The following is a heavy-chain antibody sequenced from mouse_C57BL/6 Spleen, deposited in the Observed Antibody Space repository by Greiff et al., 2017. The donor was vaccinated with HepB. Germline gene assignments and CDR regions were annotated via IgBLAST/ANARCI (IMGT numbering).Heavy chain of an antibody. CDR1: GYTFTSYW. D-gene: IGHD1-1*01. CDR3: ARSGYYGVDY. V-gene: IGHV1-64*01. J-gene: IGHJ2*01. CDR2: IHPNSGST. Sequence: QVQLKQPGAELVKPGASVKLSCKASGYTFTSYWMHWVKQRPGQGLEWIGMIHPNSGSTNYNEKFKSKATLTVDKSSSTAYMQLSSLTSEDSAVYYCARSGYYGVDYWGQGTTLTVSS.